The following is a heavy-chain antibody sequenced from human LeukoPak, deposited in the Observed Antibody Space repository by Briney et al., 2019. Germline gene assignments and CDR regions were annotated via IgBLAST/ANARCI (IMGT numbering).Heavy chain of an antibody. V-gene: IGHV3-74*01. CDR1: GFTFSSYW. D-gene: IGHD3-3*01. J-gene: IGHJ3*02. CDR3: ARGTDDVDI. Sequence: PGGSLRLSCEASGFTFSSYWMHWVRHVPGKGLVWVSRISSDGSTTSCADSVKGRFSISRFNAKETLYLQMNSLRVEDTAVYYCARGTDDVDIWGQGTLVTVSS. CDR2: ISSDGSTT.